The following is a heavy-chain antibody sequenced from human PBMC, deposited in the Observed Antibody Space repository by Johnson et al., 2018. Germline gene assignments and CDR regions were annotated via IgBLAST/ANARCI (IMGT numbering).Heavy chain of an antibody. V-gene: IGHV4-34*01. J-gene: IGHJ6*02. CDR1: GGSFSDYY. Sequence: QVRLQQGGAGLLEPSETLSLTCAVYGGSFSDYYWSWIRQPPGEGLEWIGEINHSGSTHSTPSLKSRVTISVDTSKNQFSLKLSSVTAPDTAVYYCARVQSSSSPNYYYYHGMDVWGQGTTVTVSS. D-gene: IGHD6-13*01. CDR3: ARVQSSSSPNYYYYHGMDV. CDR2: INHSGST.